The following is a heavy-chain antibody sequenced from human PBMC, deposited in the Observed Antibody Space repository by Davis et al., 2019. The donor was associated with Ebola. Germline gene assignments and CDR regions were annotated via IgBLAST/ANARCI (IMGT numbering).Heavy chain of an antibody. Sequence: ASVKVSCKASGYTFTGHYMHWVRQAPGQGLEWMGWINPNSGGAKYAQKFQDRITMTRDTSTSTVYMELNSLTSLDTAVYYCARSPDWSLVLDHWGQGTLVTVSS. D-gene: IGHD3/OR15-3a*01. CDR3: ARSPDWSLVLDH. J-gene: IGHJ1*01. V-gene: IGHV1-2*02. CDR2: INPNSGGA. CDR1: GYTFTGHY.